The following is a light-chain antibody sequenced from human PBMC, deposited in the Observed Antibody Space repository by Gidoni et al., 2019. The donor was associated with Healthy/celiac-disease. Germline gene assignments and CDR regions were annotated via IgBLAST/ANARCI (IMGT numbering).Light chain of an antibody. J-gene: IGKJ5*01. CDR3: QQYSSYPL. Sequence: DIQMPQSTSSLSASVGDRVTSSCRASQGISSWLAWYQQKPEKVPKSLIYAASSLQSGVPSKVSGSGSGTDFTLTISSLQPEDFATYYCQQYSSYPLFGQGTRLEIK. CDR1: QGISSW. CDR2: AAS. V-gene: IGKV1D-16*01.